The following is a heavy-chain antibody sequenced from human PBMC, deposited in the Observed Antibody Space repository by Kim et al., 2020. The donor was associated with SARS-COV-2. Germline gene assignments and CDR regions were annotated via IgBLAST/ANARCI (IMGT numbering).Heavy chain of an antibody. Sequence: GGSLRLSCAASGFTFDDYTMHWVRQAPGKGLEWVSLISWDGGSTYYADSVKGRFTISRDNSKNSLYLQMNSLRTEDTALYYCAKAGCSSTSCYAYYYYYGMDVWGQGTTVTVSS. J-gene: IGHJ6*02. CDR3: AKAGCSSTSCYAYYYYYGMDV. CDR1: GFTFDDYT. CDR2: ISWDGGST. D-gene: IGHD2-2*01. V-gene: IGHV3-43*01.